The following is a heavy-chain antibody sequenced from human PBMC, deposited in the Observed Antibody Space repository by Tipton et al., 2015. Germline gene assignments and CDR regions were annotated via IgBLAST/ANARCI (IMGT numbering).Heavy chain of an antibody. V-gene: IGHV3-7*05. CDR3: ARSRIKMDREVFIETSGLDV. D-gene: IGHD3-10*01. CDR1: GFIVRDNY. CDR2: IKEDGSAT. Sequence: PLRLSCAASGFIVRDNYMTWVRQAPGKGLEWVANIKEDGSATYYVDSVKGRFTISRDSANNSLFLQMTSLRVEDTAVYYCARSRIKMDREVFIETSGLDVWGQGTTVTVSS. J-gene: IGHJ6*02.